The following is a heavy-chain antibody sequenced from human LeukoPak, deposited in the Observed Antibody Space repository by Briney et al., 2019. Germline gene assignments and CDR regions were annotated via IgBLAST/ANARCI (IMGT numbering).Heavy chain of an antibody. CDR3: AGEPKVKYYYGMDV. V-gene: IGHV4-31*03. D-gene: IGHD4-11*01. Sequence: SQTLSLTCTVSGGSISSGGYYWSWIRQHPGRGLEWIGYIYYSGSTYYNPSLKSRVTISVDTSKNQFSLKLSSVTAADTAVYYCAGEPKVKYYYGMDVWGQGTTVTVSS. J-gene: IGHJ6*02. CDR1: GGSISSGGYY. CDR2: IYYSGST.